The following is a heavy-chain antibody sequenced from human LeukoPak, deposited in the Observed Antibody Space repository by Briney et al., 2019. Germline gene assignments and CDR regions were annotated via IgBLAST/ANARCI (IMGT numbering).Heavy chain of an antibody. Sequence: PRGSLRLSCAASGFTFSTYAMSWVRQAPGMRLEWVSSISDGGDSTHYADSVEGRLTISRDNSKNTLYLQMNSLRAEDTAVYYCARVVRVGTTYFFDYWGQGTLVTVSS. CDR3: ARVVRVGTTYFFDY. V-gene: IGHV3-23*01. CDR2: ISDGGDST. CDR1: GFTFSTYA. J-gene: IGHJ4*02. D-gene: IGHD1-26*01.